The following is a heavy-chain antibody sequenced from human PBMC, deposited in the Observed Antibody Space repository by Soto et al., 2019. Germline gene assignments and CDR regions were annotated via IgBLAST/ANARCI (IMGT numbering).Heavy chain of an antibody. D-gene: IGHD5-12*01. CDR1: GFTFSSYL. CDR2: INSDGSSK. V-gene: IGHV3-74*01. CDR3: AKAISGYNAPLDH. J-gene: IGHJ4*02. Sequence: PGGSLRLSCAASGFTFSSYLMPSVRQAPGKGLAWVSRINSDGSSKSYPDSVKRRFTISRDTSKHTLYVKINSMRAEDTAIYYCAKAISGYNAPLDHWGQGTRVTVSS.